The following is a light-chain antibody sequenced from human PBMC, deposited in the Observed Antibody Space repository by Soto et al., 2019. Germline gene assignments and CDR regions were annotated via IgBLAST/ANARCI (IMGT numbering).Light chain of an antibody. CDR3: QQRSVWPT. CDR1: QSVSSY. CDR2: DAS. J-gene: IGKJ4*01. Sequence: IGLTQSPATLSLSPGERATLSCRASQSVSSYLAWYQQKGGQAPRLLIYDASSRAPGIPARFSGSGSGTDVTLTIRSLEAEEFAVYYCQQRSVWPTFGGGTKVEIK. V-gene: IGKV3-11*01.